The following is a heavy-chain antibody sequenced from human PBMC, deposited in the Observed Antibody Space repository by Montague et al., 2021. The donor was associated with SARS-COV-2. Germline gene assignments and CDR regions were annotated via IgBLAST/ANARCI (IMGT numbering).Heavy chain of an antibody. CDR2: INPDGTII. Sequence: SLRLSCAASGLSVSNFWMHWVRQAPGKGLEWIPHINPDGTIINYADPVKGRFSISRDSAKNTLYLQMNSLRVEDTAVYYCARGGSSGLPYWGQGTLVTVSS. V-gene: IGHV3-74*01. J-gene: IGHJ4*02. D-gene: IGHD6-6*01. CDR1: GLSVSNFW. CDR3: ARGGSSGLPY.